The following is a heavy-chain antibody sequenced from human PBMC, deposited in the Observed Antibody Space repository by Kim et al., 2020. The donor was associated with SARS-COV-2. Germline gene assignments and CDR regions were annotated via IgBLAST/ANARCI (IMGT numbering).Heavy chain of an antibody. Sequence: GESLKISFSTSWYTFSRFWITWVRQMPGKGLEWIGRIDPRDSYTTYNPSFQGHVTISVDRSITTAYLQWSSLKASDTAMYYCARVDHYSDSGPHFFDYWGQGPLLTVPS. CDR3: ARVDHYSDSGPHFFDY. CDR1: WYTFSRFW. CDR2: IDPRDSYT. V-gene: IGHV5-10-1*01. J-gene: IGHJ4*02. D-gene: IGHD4-17*01.